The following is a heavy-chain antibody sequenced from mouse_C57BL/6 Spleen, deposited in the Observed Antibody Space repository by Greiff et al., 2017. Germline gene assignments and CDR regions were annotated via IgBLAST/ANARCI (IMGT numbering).Heavy chain of an antibody. CDR2: INPNNGGT. D-gene: IGHD1-1*01. CDR3: AREGEGYYGGAMDY. CDR1: GYTFTDYN. Sequence: EVQLQESGPELVKPGASVKIPCKASGYTFTDYNLDWVKQSHGKSLEWIGDINPNNGGTIYNQKFTGQATLTVDKSSSTAYMGLRSRTSEETAVYYCAREGEGYYGGAMDYWGQGTSVTVSS. J-gene: IGHJ4*01. V-gene: IGHV1-18*01.